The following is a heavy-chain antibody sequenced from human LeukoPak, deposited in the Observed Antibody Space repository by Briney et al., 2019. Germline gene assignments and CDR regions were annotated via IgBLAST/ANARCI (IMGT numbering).Heavy chain of an antibody. V-gene: IGHV3-30*18. D-gene: IGHD6-13*01. Sequence: PGGSLRHSCAASGFTFSSYGMHWVRQAPGKGLEWVAVISYDGSNKYYADSVKGRFTISRDNSKNTLYLQMNSLRAEDTAVYYCAKGAAAGIDYWGQGTLVTVSS. J-gene: IGHJ4*02. CDR3: AKGAAAGIDY. CDR2: ISYDGSNK. CDR1: GFTFSSYG.